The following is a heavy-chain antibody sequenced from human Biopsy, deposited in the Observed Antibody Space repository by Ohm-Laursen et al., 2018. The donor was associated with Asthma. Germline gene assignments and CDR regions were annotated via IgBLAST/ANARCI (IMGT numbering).Heavy chain of an antibody. Sequence: GASVKVSCKTSGYTFTSSGITWVRQAPGQGLEWMGWISAYNGNTKFAQKLQDRVTMITDTSTSTAYMELRSLRSDDTAVYFCARAIDYSHYYGIDVWGQGTTVTVS. D-gene: IGHD3-10*01. CDR1: GYTFTSSG. J-gene: IGHJ6*02. CDR2: ISAYNGNT. CDR3: ARAIDYSHYYGIDV. V-gene: IGHV1-18*01.